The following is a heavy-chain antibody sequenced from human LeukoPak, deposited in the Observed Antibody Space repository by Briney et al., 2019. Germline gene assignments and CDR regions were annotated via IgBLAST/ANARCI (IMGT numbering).Heavy chain of an antibody. D-gene: IGHD3-22*01. J-gene: IGHJ4*02. CDR1: GFSFSGYW. CDR2: INQDGSKK. CDR3: ARAGYYYDSSGYPPDY. V-gene: IGHV3-7*03. Sequence: GGSLRLSCTASGFSFSGYWMTWVRQTPGKGLEWVANINQDGSKKSYVDSARGRFTISRDNAKNSLYLQMNSLRAEDTAVYYCARAGYYYDSSGYPPDYWGQGTLVTVSS.